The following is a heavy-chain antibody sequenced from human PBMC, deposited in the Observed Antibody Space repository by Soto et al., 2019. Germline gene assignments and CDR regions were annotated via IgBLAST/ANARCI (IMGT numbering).Heavy chain of an antibody. V-gene: IGHV3-11*05. CDR3: ARDTWFGESSTYYGMDV. J-gene: IGHJ6*02. CDR1: GFTFSDYY. D-gene: IGHD3-10*01. CDR2: ISSSSSYT. Sequence: QVQLVESGGGLVKPGGSLRLSCAASGFTFSDYYMSWIRQAPGKGLEWVSYISSSSSYTNYADSVKGRFTISRDNAKNSLYLQMNSLRAEDTAVYYCARDTWFGESSTYYGMDVWGQGTTVTVSS.